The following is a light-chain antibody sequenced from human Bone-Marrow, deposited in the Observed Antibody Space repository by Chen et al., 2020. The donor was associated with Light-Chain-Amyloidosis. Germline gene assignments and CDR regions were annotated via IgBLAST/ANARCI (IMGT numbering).Light chain of an antibody. CDR1: SGSIATNY. CDR2: EDD. V-gene: IGLV6-57*01. Sequence: FMLTQPHSVSESPGKTVIISCTRSSGSIATNYVQWYQQRPGSSPTTVIYEDDQRPSGVPDRFSGSIDRSSNSASLTISGLKTEDEAEYYCQSYQGSSQGVFGGGTKLTVL. J-gene: IGLJ3*02. CDR3: QSYQGSSQGV.